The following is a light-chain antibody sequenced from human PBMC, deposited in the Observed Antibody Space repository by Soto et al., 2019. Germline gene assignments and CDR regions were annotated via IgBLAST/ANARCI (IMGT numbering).Light chain of an antibody. CDR3: QQYGSSPRT. CDR1: QSVSTY. V-gene: IGKV3-20*01. Sequence: EMVLTQSPATLSLSPVERATRSFRASQSVSTYLAWYQQKPGQAPRLLIYGAPSRATGIPDRFSGSGSGTDFTLTISRLEPEDFAVYYCQQYGSSPRTFGQGTRLEIK. J-gene: IGKJ5*01. CDR2: GAP.